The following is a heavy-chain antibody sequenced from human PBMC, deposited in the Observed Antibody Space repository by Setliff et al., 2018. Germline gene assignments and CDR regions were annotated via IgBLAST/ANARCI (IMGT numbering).Heavy chain of an antibody. D-gene: IGHD3-10*01. J-gene: IGHJ6*03. Sequence: LSLTCTVSGGSLRGNAIFWGWIRQPPGKGLEWIGSIYYTGDPYYNPSLKSRVTMSVDTSRNQLSLKLTSVTAADTAVYYCARHVGSRSRGYNYYYYYMGVWGKGTTVTVSS. V-gene: IGHV4-39*01. CDR1: GGSLRGNAIF. CDR3: ARHVGSRSRGYNYYYYYMGV. CDR2: IYYTGDP.